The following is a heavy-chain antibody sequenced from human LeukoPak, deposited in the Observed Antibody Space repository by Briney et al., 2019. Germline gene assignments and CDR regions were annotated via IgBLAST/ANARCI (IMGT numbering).Heavy chain of an antibody. J-gene: IGHJ4*02. CDR2: IYYSGST. Sequence: SETLSLTCTVSGGSISSYYWGWIRQPPGKRLEWIGSIYYSGSTYYNPSLKSRVTISVDTSKNQFSLKLSSVTAADTAVYYCARAYDSRLGFDYWGQGTLVTVSS. CDR1: GGSISSYY. V-gene: IGHV4-39*07. D-gene: IGHD3-22*01. CDR3: ARAYDSRLGFDY.